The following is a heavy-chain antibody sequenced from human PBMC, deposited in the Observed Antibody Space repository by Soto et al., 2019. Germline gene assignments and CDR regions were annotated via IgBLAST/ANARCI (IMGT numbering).Heavy chain of an antibody. CDR3: ARGMSGVGQLVVTWDY. V-gene: IGHV4-31*03. J-gene: IGHJ4*02. CDR2: IYYSGST. D-gene: IGHD6-6*01. CDR1: GGSISSGGYY. Sequence: QVQLQESGPGLVKPSQTLSLTCTVSGGSISSGGYYWSWIRQHPGKGLEWIGYIYYSGSTYYNPSLKSRVTISVDTSKNQFSLKLSSVTAADTAVYYCARGMSGVGQLVVTWDYWGQGTLVTVSS.